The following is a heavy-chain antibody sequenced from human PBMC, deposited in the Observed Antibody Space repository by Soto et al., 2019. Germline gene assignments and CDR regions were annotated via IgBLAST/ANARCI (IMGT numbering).Heavy chain of an antibody. CDR2: ISSSSSYI. J-gene: IGHJ3*02. CDR1: GVPFSSYS. CDR3: ARDLNTYYYGSGSYLDDAFDI. V-gene: IGHV3-21*01. Sequence: GGSLRLSCAASGVPFSSYSMNWVRQAPGKGLEWVSSISSSSSYIYYADSVKGRFTVSRDNAKNSLYLQMNSLRAEDTAVYYCARDLNTYYYGSGSYLDDAFDIWGQGTMVTVSS. D-gene: IGHD3-10*01.